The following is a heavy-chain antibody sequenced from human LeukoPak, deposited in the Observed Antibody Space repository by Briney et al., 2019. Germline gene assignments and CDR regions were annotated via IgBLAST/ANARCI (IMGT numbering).Heavy chain of an antibody. V-gene: IGHV1-2*02. J-gene: IGHJ6*03. D-gene: IGHD6-13*01. CDR2: INPNSGGI. CDR1: GYTFTGYY. CDR3: ARGLAAAAGLYYYYYYMDV. Sequence: GASVKVSCKASGYTFTGYYMHWVRQAPGQGLERMGWINPNSGGINYAQKFQGRVTMTRDTSISTAYMELSRLRSDDTAVYYCARGLAAAAGLYYYYYYMDVWGKGTTVTVSS.